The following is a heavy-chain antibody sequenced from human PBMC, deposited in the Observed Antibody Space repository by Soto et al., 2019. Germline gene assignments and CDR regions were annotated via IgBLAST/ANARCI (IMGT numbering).Heavy chain of an antibody. Sequence: PSETLSLTCTVSGGSISSSSYYWGWIRQPPGKGLEWIGSIYYSGSTNYNPSLKSRVTISVDTSKNQFSLKLSSVTAADTAVYYCARGAGGRNYDILTGYYMGDWFDPWGQGTLVTVSS. CDR1: GGSISSSSYY. J-gene: IGHJ5*02. D-gene: IGHD3-9*01. CDR3: ARGAGGRNYDILTGYYMGDWFDP. CDR2: IYYSGST. V-gene: IGHV4-39*01.